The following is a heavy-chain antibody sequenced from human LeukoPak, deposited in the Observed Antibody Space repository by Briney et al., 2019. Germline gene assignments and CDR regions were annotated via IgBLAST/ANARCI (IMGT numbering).Heavy chain of an antibody. Sequence: SQTLSLTCTVSGDSVSSGSYYWSWIRQPAGKGLEWIGHIYISGSTNYNPSLYSRLTISLDTSKNQFSLKLSSVTAADTAVYYCARGDYGSGSSSSYWGQGTLVTVSS. CDR1: GDSVSSGSYY. J-gene: IGHJ4*02. CDR3: ARGDYGSGSSSSY. V-gene: IGHV4-61*09. CDR2: IYISGST. D-gene: IGHD3-10*01.